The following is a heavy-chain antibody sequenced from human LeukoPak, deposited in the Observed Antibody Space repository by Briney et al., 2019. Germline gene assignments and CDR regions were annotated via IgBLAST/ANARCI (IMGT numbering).Heavy chain of an antibody. J-gene: IGHJ5*02. D-gene: IGHD2/OR15-2a*01. Sequence: ASVKVSCKASGYTFTSYGISWVRQAPGQGLEWMGWISAYNGNTNYAQKLQGRVTMTTDTSTSTAYMELRSLRSDDTAVYFCARGIYGLPDLNWFDPWGQGTLVTVSP. CDR2: ISAYNGNT. CDR3: ARGIYGLPDLNWFDP. CDR1: GYTFTSYG. V-gene: IGHV1-18*01.